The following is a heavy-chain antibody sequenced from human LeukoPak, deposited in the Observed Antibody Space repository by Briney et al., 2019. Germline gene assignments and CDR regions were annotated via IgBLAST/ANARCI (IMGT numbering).Heavy chain of an antibody. D-gene: IGHD1-26*01. Sequence: VASVKVSCKASGYTFTGYYMHWVRQAPGQGLEWMGWINPNSGGTNYAQKFQGWVTMTRDTSISTAYMELSRLRSDDTAVYYCARDRDSGSFDFDYWGQGTLVTVSS. CDR1: GYTFTGYY. CDR3: ARDRDSGSFDFDY. CDR2: INPNSGGT. V-gene: IGHV1-2*04. J-gene: IGHJ4*02.